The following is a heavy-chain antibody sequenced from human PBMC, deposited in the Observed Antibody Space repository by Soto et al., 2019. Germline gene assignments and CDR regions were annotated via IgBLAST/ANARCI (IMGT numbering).Heavy chain of an antibody. J-gene: IGHJ5*02. CDR2: INAGNGNT. V-gene: IGHV1-3*01. D-gene: IGHD6-19*01. CDR3: ARGGVHAHPRPGYSSGWYYWFDP. CDR1: GYTSTSYA. Sequence: ASVKVSCQASGYTSTSYAMHWVRQAPGQRLEWMGWINAGNGNTKYSRKFQGRVTITRDTSASTAYMELSSLRSEDTAVYYCARGGVHAHPRPGYSSGWYYWFDPWGQGTLVTVSS.